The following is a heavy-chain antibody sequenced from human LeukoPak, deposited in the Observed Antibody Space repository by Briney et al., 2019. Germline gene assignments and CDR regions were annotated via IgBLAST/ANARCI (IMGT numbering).Heavy chain of an antibody. Sequence: GGSLRLSCAASGFTFSSYAMSWVRQAPGKGLEWVSAISGSGGSTYYADSVKGRFTISRDNSKNTLYLQMSSLRAEDTAVYYCAKDSADTSSFDYWGQGTLVTVSS. CDR2: ISGSGGST. CDR1: GFTFSSYA. CDR3: AKDSADTSSFDY. D-gene: IGHD6-13*01. J-gene: IGHJ4*02. V-gene: IGHV3-23*01.